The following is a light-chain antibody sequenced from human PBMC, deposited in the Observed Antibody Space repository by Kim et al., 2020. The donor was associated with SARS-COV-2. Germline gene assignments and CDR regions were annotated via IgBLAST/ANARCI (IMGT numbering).Light chain of an antibody. CDR1: SLRSYY. CDR2: GKN. V-gene: IGLV3-19*01. J-gene: IGLJ3*02. Sequence: SSELTQDPAVSVALGQTVRITCQGDSLRSYYASWYQQKPGQAPVLVIYGKNNRPSGIPDRSSGSSSGNTASLTITGAQAEDEADYYCNSRDSSGNHWVFGGGTQLTVL. CDR3: NSRDSSGNHWV.